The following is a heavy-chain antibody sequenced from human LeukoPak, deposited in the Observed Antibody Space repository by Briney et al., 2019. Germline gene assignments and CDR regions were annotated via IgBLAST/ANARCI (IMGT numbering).Heavy chain of an antibody. CDR1: GFTFSSYG. J-gene: IGHJ4*02. Sequence: QPGRSLRLSCAASGFTFSSYGMHWVRQAPGEGLEWVANIKQDGSEKYYVDSVKGRFTISRDNAKNSLYLQMNSLRAEDTAVYYCAREGYSGYDAYYFDYWGQGTLVTVSS. CDR3: AREGYSGYDAYYFDY. CDR2: IKQDGSEK. D-gene: IGHD5-12*01. V-gene: IGHV3-7*03.